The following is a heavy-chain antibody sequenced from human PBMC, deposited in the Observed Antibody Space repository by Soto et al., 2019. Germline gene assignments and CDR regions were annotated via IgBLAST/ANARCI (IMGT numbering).Heavy chain of an antibody. Sequence: GGSLRLSCAASGFTFGDAWMNWVRQAPGKGLEWVGRIKSKSDGGTTDYAAPVEGRFTISRDDSEHTVYLQMSGLRTEDTAMYYCTTLRDFDWLADNWGQGSLVTVSS. D-gene: IGHD3-9*01. CDR3: TTLRDFDWLADN. CDR1: GFTFGDAW. J-gene: IGHJ4*02. V-gene: IGHV3-15*01. CDR2: IKSKSDGGTT.